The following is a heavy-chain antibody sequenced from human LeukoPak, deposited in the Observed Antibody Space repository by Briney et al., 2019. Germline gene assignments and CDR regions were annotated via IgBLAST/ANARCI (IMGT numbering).Heavy chain of an antibody. J-gene: IGHJ6*03. CDR3: ARDRGYCSSTSCYTDFNYYYYYMDV. CDR2: IIPIFGTA. CDR1: GYTLTELS. Sequence: SVKVSCKVSGYTLTELSMHWVRQAPGQGLEWMGGIIPIFGTANYAQKFQGRVTITTDESTSTAYMELSSLRSEDTAVYYCARDRGYCSSTSCYTDFNYYYYYMDVWGKGTTVTVSS. D-gene: IGHD2-2*02. V-gene: IGHV1-69*05.